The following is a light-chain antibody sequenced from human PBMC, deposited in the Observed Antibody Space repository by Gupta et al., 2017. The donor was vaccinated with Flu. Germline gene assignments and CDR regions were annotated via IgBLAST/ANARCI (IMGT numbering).Light chain of an antibody. J-gene: IGLJ1*01. V-gene: IGLV2-14*01. CDR3: SSETSSSARYV. CDR1: SSDIGGYNN. CDR2: EVS. Sequence: SALTQPASVSGSPGQSITISCTGTSSDIGGYNNVSWYQPPPGQAPKLMIYEVSDRPSGVADRFSGSKSATTATLTNPGLQTEDGADYYCSSETSSSARYVFGTGTKVTVL.